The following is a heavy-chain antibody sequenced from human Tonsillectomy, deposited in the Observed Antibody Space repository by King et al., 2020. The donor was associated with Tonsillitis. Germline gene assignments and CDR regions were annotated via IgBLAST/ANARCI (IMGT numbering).Heavy chain of an antibody. V-gene: IGHV3-21*01. CDR1: GFTFSSYS. CDR3: ARDCSGGSCYPYYYGMDI. J-gene: IGHJ6*02. CDR2: ISSSSSYI. D-gene: IGHD2-15*01. Sequence: VQLVESGGGLVKPGGSLRLSCAASGFTFSSYSMNWVRQSPGKGLEWVSSISSSSSYIYYADSVMGRFAISRDNAKHSLYPQMHSLRAEDTAVYYCARDCSGGSCYPYYYGMDIWGQGTTVTVSS.